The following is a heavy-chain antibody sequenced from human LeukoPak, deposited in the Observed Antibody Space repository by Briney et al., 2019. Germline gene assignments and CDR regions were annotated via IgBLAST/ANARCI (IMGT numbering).Heavy chain of an antibody. CDR3: AKRPGGSYPFDP. Sequence: GGSLRLSFGASGFPFSSYAMSWGRQAPGKGLEWVSAISGSGGSTYYADSVKGRFTISRDNSKNTLYLQMNSLRAEDTAVYYCAKRPGGSYPFDPWGQGTLVTVSS. CDR1: GFPFSSYA. CDR2: ISGSGGST. V-gene: IGHV3-23*01. J-gene: IGHJ5*02. D-gene: IGHD1-26*01.